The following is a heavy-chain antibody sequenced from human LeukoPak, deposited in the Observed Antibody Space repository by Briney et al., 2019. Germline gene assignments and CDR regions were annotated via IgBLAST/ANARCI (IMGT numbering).Heavy chain of an antibody. CDR3: ARGPGYDFWSGYYRVEYYFDY. J-gene: IGHJ4*02. CDR2: INPNSGGT. CDR1: GYTFTGYY. D-gene: IGHD3-3*01. V-gene: IGHV1-2*02. Sequence: ASVKVSCKASGYTFTGYYMHWVRQAPGQGLEWMGWINPNSGGTNYAQKFQGRVTMTRDTSISTAYMELSRLRSDDTAVYYCARGPGYDFWSGYYRVEYYFDYWGREPWSPSPQ.